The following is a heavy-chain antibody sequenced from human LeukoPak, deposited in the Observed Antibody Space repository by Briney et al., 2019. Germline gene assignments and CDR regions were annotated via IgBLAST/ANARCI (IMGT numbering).Heavy chain of an antibody. V-gene: IGHV4-61*05. J-gene: IGHJ6*03. CDR1: GGSISSSSYY. Sequence: PSETLSLTCTVSGGSISSSSYYWGWIRQPPGEGLEWIGYVYYTGSTNYNPSLKSRVTISVDTSKNQFSLKLSSVTAADTAVYYCASLEGIAAAGPQDATVNYYYYMDVWGKGTTVTVSS. D-gene: IGHD6-13*01. CDR2: VYYTGST. CDR3: ASLEGIAAAGPQDATVNYYYYMDV.